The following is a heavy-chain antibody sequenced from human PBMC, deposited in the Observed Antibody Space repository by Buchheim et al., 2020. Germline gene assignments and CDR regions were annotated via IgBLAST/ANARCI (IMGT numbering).Heavy chain of an antibody. CDR3: ASGGWLQLRY. CDR1: GGSISSYY. J-gene: IGHJ4*02. Sequence: QVQLQESGPGLVKPSETLSLTCTVSGGSISSYYWSWIRQPPGKGLEWIGYIYYSGSTNSNPSLKSRVTISVDTSKNQFSLKLSSVTAADTAVYYCASGGWLQLRYWGQGTL. V-gene: IGHV4-59*01. D-gene: IGHD5-24*01. CDR2: IYYSGST.